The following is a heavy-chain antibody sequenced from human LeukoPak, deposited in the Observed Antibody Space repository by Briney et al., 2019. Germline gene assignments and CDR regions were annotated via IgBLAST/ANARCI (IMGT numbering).Heavy chain of an antibody. V-gene: IGHV4-39*01. CDR3: ARQREGLDY. CDR2: IYYSGST. CDR1: GGSLSSSSYY. Sequence: SETLSLTCTVSGGSLSSSSYYWGWIRQPPGKGLEWIGSIYYSGSTYYNPSLKSRVTISVDTSKNQFSLKLSSVTAADTAVYYCARQREGLDYWGQGTLVTVSS. J-gene: IGHJ4*02. D-gene: IGHD1-26*01.